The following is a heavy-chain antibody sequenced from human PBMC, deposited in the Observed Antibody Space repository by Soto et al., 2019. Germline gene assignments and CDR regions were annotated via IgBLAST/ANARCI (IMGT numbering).Heavy chain of an antibody. CDR3: ARTGSPQSYYYFEC. D-gene: IGHD3-9*01. J-gene: IGHJ4*02. Sequence: VSLRLSCAASGFSLSLFWMSWVRQTPGKGLEWVANINEDGSEKFFADSVTGRFTISRDNAKNSLYLQMNSLTADDTAVYYCARTGSPQSYYYFECWRQGTLVTVFS. CDR2: INEDGSEK. V-gene: IGHV3-7*03. CDR1: GFSLSLFW.